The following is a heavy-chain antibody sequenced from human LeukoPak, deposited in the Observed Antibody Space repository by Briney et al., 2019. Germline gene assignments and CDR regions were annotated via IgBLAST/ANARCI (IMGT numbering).Heavy chain of an antibody. Sequence: GGSLRLSCTASGFTFGDYAISWGRQAPGKGVEWVSAISGSGGSTYYADSVKCRFTISIEKAKTSLYLPMNSLRAGDTAVYYCARGYSNYGYAFAIWGPGTMVTVSS. CDR1: GFTFGDYA. D-gene: IGHD4-11*01. CDR2: ISGSGGST. V-gene: IGHV3-23*01. J-gene: IGHJ3*02. CDR3: ARGYSNYGYAFAI.